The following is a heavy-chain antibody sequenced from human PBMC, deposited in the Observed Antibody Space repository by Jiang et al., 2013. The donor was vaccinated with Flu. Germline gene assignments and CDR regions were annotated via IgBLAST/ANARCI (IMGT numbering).Heavy chain of an antibody. CDR3: ARSGYGSGSYDDAFDI. CDR1: VAPSAVVITT. Sequence: TLSLTCTVSVAPSAVVITTGVGSASPHGKGLEWIGYIYYSGSTYYNPSLKSRVTISVDTSKNQFSLKLSSVTAADTAVYYCARSGYGSGSYDDAFDIWGQGTMVTVSS. D-gene: IGHD3-10*01. J-gene: IGHJ3*02. CDR2: IYYSGST. V-gene: IGHV4-30-4*01.